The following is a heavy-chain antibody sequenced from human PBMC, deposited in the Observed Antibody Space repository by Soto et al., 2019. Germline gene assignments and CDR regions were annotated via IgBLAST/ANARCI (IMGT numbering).Heavy chain of an antibody. D-gene: IGHD3-3*02. CDR1: GINFLTYA. CDR2: ISSSGIT. CDR3: TKMGTSIWYMDYFDY. Sequence: DVQLLESGGGLVQPGGSLRFSCAAPGINFLTYAMAWVRQAPGKGLEWVSVISSSGITYYADSVKGRFTTSRDISNSTLFLQMNSLRVEDTAVYYCTKMGTSIWYMDYFDYWGRGSLVIVSS. J-gene: IGHJ4*02. V-gene: IGHV3-23*01.